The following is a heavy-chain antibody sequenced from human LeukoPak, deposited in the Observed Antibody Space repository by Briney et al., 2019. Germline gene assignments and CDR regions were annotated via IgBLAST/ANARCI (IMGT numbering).Heavy chain of an antibody. V-gene: IGHV3-73*01. CDR1: GFTFSGSA. CDR3: TGSTYYDFWSGYSAFDY. D-gene: IGHD3-3*01. J-gene: IGHJ4*02. CDR2: IRSKANSYAT. Sequence: GGSLRLSCAASGFTFSGSAMHWVRQASGKRLEWVGRIRSKANSYATAYAASVKGRFTISRDDSKNTAYLQMNSLKTEDTAVYYCTGSTYYDFWSGYSAFDYWGQGTLVTVSS.